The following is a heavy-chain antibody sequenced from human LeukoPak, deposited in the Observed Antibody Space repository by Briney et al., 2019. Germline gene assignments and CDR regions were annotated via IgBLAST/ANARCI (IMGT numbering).Heavy chain of an antibody. V-gene: IGHV4-39*01. CDR2: IYDSGST. CDR3: ARHGHSGNSWLNCFDP. CDR1: GGSLSSGYYY. Sequence: SETLSLTCTVSGGSLSSGYYYWVWIRQPPGKGLEWIVSIYDSGSTYYNPSLKSRVTIYEDTSKNQFSLKLSSVTAADTAVYYCARHGHSGNSWLNCFDPWGQGTRVTVSS. J-gene: IGHJ5*02. D-gene: IGHD6-13*01.